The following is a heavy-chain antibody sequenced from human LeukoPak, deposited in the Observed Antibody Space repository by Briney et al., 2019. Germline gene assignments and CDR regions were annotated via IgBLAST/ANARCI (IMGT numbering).Heavy chain of an antibody. J-gene: IGHJ6*03. V-gene: IGHV3-23*01. CDR2: ISGSGGST. CDR1: GFTFSSYA. D-gene: IGHD3-10*01. CDR3: AKDLHYYGSGNYMDV. Sequence: GGSLRLSCAASGFTFSSYAMSWVRQAPGKGLEWVSAISGSGGSTYYADSVKGRFTISRDNSKNTLYPQMNSLRAEDTAVYYCAKDLHYYGSGNYMDVWGKGTTVTVSS.